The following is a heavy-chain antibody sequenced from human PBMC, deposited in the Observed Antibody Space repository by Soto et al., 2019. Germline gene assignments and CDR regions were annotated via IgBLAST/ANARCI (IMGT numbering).Heavy chain of an antibody. CDR1: GFTFSDYY. J-gene: IGHJ6*03. CDR3: ARDRYSGSGAYMDV. Sequence: QVQLVESGGGVGKPGGSLRLSCAASGFTFSDYYMSWTRQAPGKGLERVAYISGSSGNIYYADSVKGRFTISRDNAKNSLYLQTNSLRADDTAVYYCARDRYSGSGAYMDVWGNGTTVTVSS. V-gene: IGHV3-11*01. CDR2: ISGSSGNI. D-gene: IGHD5-12*01.